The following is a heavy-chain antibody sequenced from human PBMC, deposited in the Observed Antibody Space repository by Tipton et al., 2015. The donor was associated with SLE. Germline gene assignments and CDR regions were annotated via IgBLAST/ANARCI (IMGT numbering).Heavy chain of an antibody. CDR3: ARDGFGIAGAGGFDY. CDR2: IYHSGST. Sequence: TLSLTCTVSGYSISSAYYWGWIRQSPGKGLEWIGSIYHSGSTYYNPSLKSRVTISVDTSKNQFSLNLISVTAADTAVYYWARDGFGIAGAGGFDYWGQGTLVTVSS. D-gene: IGHD6-13*01. CDR1: GYSISSAYY. V-gene: IGHV4-38-2*02. J-gene: IGHJ4*02.